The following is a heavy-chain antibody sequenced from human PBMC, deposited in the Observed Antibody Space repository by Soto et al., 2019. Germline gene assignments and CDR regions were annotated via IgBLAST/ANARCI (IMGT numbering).Heavy chain of an antibody. CDR1: GFTFSSYS. J-gene: IGHJ4*02. V-gene: IGHV3-48*01. CDR3: ARAEMATIAVGTFDY. Sequence: EVQLVESGGGLVQPGGSLRLSCEASGFTFSSYSMNWVRQAPGKGLEWVSYISSSSSTIYYADSVKGRFTISRDNAKNSLYLQMNSLRAEDTAVYYCARAEMATIAVGTFDYWGQGTLVTVSS. CDR2: ISSSSSTI. D-gene: IGHD5-12*01.